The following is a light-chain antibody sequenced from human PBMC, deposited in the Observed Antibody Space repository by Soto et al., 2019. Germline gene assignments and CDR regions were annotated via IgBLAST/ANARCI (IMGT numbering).Light chain of an antibody. CDR1: SXDVGAYIY. V-gene: IGLV2-14*01. CDR3: SSYTSSRTLV. J-gene: IGLJ1*01. CDR2: EVS. Sequence: QSVLTQPDSVSGSPGQSITICCTGTSXDVGAYIYVSWYQQHPGKAPKLMIYEVSNRPSGVSHRFSGSRSDNTASLTISGLQTDDEADYYCSSYTSSRTLVFGTGTKVTVL.